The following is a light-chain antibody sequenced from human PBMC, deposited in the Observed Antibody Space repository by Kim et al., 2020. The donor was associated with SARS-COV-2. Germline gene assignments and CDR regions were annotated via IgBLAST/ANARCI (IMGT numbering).Light chain of an antibody. CDR3: QQYYTYPCS. CDR1: HEVSNY. CDR2: AVS. J-gene: IGKJ2*04. V-gene: IGKV1-8*01. Sequence: SASTGDRVNITCRASHEVSNYLAWYQHKPGKAPNLLMYAVSTLHSGVPSRFRGSGSGTDFTFTISCLQSEDIATYYCQQYYTYPCSFGQGTKLEI.